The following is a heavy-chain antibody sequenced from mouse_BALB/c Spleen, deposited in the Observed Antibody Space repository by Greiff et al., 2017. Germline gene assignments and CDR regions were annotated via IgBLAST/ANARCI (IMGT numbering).Heavy chain of an antibody. D-gene: IGHD1-1*01. CDR3: TRYYYGSSYGAMDY. V-gene: IGHV1-69*02. J-gene: IGHJ4*01. CDR1: GYTFTSYW. CDR2: IYPSDSYT. Sequence: QVQLQQPGAELVKPGTSVKLSCKASGYTFTSYWINWVKQRPGQGLEWIGNIYPSDSYTNYNQKFKDKATLTVDKSSSTAYMQLSSPTSEDSAVYYCTRYYYGSSYGAMDYWGQGTSVTVSS.